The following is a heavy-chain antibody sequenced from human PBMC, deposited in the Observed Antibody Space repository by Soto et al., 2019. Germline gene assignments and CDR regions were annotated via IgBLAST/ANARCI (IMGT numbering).Heavy chain of an antibody. J-gene: IGHJ6*02. CDR2: ISYDGSNK. D-gene: IGHD3-3*01. CDR3: ARVRELEWLLGPYYYYGMDV. V-gene: IGHV3-30-3*01. CDR1: GFTFSSYA. Sequence: QVQLVESGGGVVQPGRSLRLSCAASGFTFSSYAMHWVRQAPGKGLEWVAVISYDGSNKYYADSVKGRFTISRDNSKNTLYLQMNSLRAEDTAVYYCARVRELEWLLGPYYYYGMDVWGQGTTVTVSS.